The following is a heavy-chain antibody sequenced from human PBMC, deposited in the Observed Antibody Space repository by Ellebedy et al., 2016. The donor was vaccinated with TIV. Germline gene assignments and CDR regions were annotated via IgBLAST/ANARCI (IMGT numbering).Heavy chain of an antibody. CDR3: APGGTTKVKKGFAY. CDR2: ISNDGRSK. CDR1: GFTFSDYG. Sequence: PGGSLRLSCVTSGFTFSDYGMHWVRQAPGKGLEWVANISNDGRSKNHGDSVRGRFTISRDNSKNTLYLQMDSLRDDDTAVYYCAPGGTTKVKKGFAYWGQGTVVTVSS. J-gene: IGHJ4*02. V-gene: IGHV3-30*03. D-gene: IGHD3-16*01.